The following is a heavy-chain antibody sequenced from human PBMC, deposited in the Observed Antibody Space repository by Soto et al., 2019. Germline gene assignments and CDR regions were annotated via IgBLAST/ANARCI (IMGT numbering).Heavy chain of an antibody. CDR3: AKLGGSSSWFKYNWFGP. CDR1: GFTFSSYA. D-gene: IGHD6-13*01. V-gene: IGHV3-23*01. Sequence: GGSLRLSCAASGFTFSSYAMSWVRQAPGKGLEWVSAISGSGGSTYYADSVKGRFTISRDNSKNTLYLQMNSLRAEDTAVYYCAKLGGSSSWFKYNWFGPWGQGTLVTVSS. J-gene: IGHJ5*02. CDR2: ISGSGGST.